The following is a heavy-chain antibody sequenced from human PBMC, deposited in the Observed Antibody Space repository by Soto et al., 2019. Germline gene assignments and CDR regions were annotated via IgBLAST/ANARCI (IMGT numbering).Heavy chain of an antibody. D-gene: IGHD3-16*01. Sequence: QVTLKESGPVLVKPTETLTLRCTVSGLSITDSEMGVSWIRQSPGKALEWLAHIDSSGEKSYRTFLKSRLTITKDTSKSQIVLIMTNRDPADTATYYCARRHLAVAVSPWFDPWGQGILVTVSS. CDR2: IDSSGEK. CDR3: ARRHLAVAVSPWFDP. J-gene: IGHJ5*02. CDR1: GLSITDSEMG. V-gene: IGHV2-26*01.